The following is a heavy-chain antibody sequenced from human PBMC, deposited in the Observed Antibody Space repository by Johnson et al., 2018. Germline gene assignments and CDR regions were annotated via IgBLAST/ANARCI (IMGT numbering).Heavy chain of an antibody. CDR3: ARESGYASPEGGDDAFDF. CDR2: ISDDGSNK. CDR1: GFTFSRYG. J-gene: IGHJ3*01. D-gene: IGHD2-15*01. V-gene: IGHV3-30*03. Sequence: QVRLVQSGGGVVQPGRSLRLSCAASGFTFSRYGLHWVRQAPGKGLEWVAVISDDGSNKYYADSVKARFTLPRDNSKNLVFLQMNSLRPDDTAVYYCARESGYASPEGGDDAFDFWGQGTMVTVFS.